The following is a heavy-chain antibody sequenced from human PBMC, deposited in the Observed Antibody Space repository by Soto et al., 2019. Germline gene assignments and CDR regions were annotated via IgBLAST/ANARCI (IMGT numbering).Heavy chain of an antibody. CDR3: ARLYPGSGWPYHYYGMDV. D-gene: IGHD6-19*01. Sequence: GGSLRLSCAASGFTFSSYWMSWVRQAPGKGLEWVANIKQDGSDKYYVDSVKGRFTISRDNAKNSLYLQMNSLRAEDTAVYYCARLYPGSGWPYHYYGMDVWGQGTTVTVSS. CDR2: IKQDGSDK. V-gene: IGHV3-7*01. J-gene: IGHJ6*02. CDR1: GFTFSSYW.